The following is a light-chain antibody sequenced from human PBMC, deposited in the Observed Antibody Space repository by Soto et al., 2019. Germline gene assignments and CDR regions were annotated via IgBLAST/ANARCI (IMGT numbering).Light chain of an antibody. CDR1: QSLLYRNGYYY. V-gene: IGKV2-28*01. Sequence: DLVMTQSPLSLSVTPGEPASISCRSSQSLLYRNGYYYLDWYLQKPGQSPQLLISLASNRASGVPDRFSGSGSGTDFTLKISRVEAEDVGVYYCMQALQTPRTCGQGTKVDIK. CDR2: LAS. CDR3: MQALQTPRT. J-gene: IGKJ1*01.